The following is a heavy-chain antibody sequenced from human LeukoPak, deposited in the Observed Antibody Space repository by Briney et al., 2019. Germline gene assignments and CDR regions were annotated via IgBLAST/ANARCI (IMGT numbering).Heavy chain of an antibody. CDR2: IYPANSDT. CDR1: GYSFTNYW. D-gene: IGHD2-2*01. V-gene: IGHV5-51*01. J-gene: IGHJ1*01. CDR3: ARPACSSTSCYLYFQY. Sequence: PGESLKISCKGSGYSFTNYWIGWVRQMPGKGLEWMAIIYPANSDTRYSPSFQGQVTISADKSISTAYLQWSSLKASDTAMYYCARPACSSTSCYLYFQYWGQGTLVTVSS.